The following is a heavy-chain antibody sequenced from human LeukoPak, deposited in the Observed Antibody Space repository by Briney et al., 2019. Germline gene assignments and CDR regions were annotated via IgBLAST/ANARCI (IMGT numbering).Heavy chain of an antibody. V-gene: IGHV3-21*01. CDR1: GFTFSSYS. D-gene: IGHD3-22*01. J-gene: IGHJ4*02. CDR2: ISSRSSYI. CDR3: AKDRSGSGYLDY. Sequence: GGSLRLSCAASGFTFSSYSMNWVRQAPGRGLEWVSSISSRSSYIYYADSVKGRFTISRDNAKNSLYLQMNSLRAEVTAVYYCAKDRSGSGYLDYWGQGTLVTVSS.